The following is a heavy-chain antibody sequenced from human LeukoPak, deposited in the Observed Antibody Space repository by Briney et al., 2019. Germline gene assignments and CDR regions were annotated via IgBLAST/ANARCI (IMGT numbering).Heavy chain of an antibody. J-gene: IGHJ5*02. CDR2: ISYDGSNK. Sequence: HPGGSLRLSCAASGFTFSSYAMHWVRQAPGKGLEGVAVISYDGSNKYYADSVKGRFTISRDNSKNTLYLQMNSLRAEDTAVYYCARGHYYGSGSYYSPCWFDPWGQGTLVTVSS. CDR1: GFTFSSYA. CDR3: ARGHYYGSGSYYSPCWFDP. D-gene: IGHD3-10*01. V-gene: IGHV3-30-3*01.